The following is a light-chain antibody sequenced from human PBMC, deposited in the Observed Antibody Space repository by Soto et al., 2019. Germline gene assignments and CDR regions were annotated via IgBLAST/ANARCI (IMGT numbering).Light chain of an antibody. V-gene: IGKV3-20*01. Sequence: EIVSTQSPCTLSLSPGERATLSCRASQSVVGSYLAFYQQTRGHARMRLFYYTSCIAAGVPDCFSGSWSGTDFTLTISRLGAEDFAVYYCQQDGCSPWTFGQGTKV. J-gene: IGKJ1*01. CDR3: QQDGCSPWT. CDR2: YTS. CDR1: QSVVGSY.